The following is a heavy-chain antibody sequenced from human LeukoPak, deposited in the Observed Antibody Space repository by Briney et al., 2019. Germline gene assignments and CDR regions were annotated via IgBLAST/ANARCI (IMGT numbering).Heavy chain of an antibody. CDR3: ARVVITGYYFQH. J-gene: IGHJ1*01. V-gene: IGHV3-53*01. D-gene: IGHD3-22*01. Sequence: GGSLRLSCAASGFTVSSNYMSWVRQAPGKGLEWVSVIYSGGSTYYADSVKGRFTISRDNSKNTLYLQMSSLRAEDTAVYYCARVVITGYYFQHWGQGTLVTVSS. CDR1: GFTVSSNY. CDR2: IYSGGST.